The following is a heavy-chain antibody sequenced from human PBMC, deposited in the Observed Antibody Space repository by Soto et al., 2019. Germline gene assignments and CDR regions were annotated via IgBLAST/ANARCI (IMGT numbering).Heavy chain of an antibody. CDR3: ARTPLYCGGDCYPYWYFDL. CDR1: GYTFTSYY. J-gene: IGHJ2*01. CDR2: INPSGGST. Sequence: QVQLVQSGAEVKKPGASVKVSCKASGYTFTSYYMHWVRQAPGQGLEWMGIINPSGGSTSYAQKFQGRVTMTRDTSTSTVYMELSSLRSEDTAVYYCARTPLYCGGDCYPYWYFDLWGRGTLVTVSS. D-gene: IGHD2-21*02. V-gene: IGHV1-46*01.